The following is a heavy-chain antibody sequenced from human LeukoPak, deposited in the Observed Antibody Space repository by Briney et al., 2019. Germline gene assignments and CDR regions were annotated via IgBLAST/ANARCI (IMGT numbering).Heavy chain of an antibody. CDR2: ISGSGGST. J-gene: IGHJ4*02. V-gene: IGHV3-23*01. CDR3: AKGIVGATLFDY. CDR1: GFTFSTYA. Sequence: GGSLRLSCGTSGFTFSTYAMTWVRQAPGKGLEWVSAISGSGGSTYYADSVKGRFTISRDNSKNTLYLQMNSLRAEDTAVYYCAKGIVGATLFDYWGQGTLVTVSS. D-gene: IGHD1-26*01.